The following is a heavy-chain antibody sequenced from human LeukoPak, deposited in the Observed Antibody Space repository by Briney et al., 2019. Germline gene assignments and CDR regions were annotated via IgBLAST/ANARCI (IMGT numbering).Heavy chain of an antibody. CDR3: ARPGQPSVTTSYAFDI. J-gene: IGHJ3*02. CDR1: GGSFSGYY. D-gene: IGHD4-17*01. CDR2: IYHSGST. V-gene: IGHV4-34*01. Sequence: SETLSLTCAVYGGSFSGYYWSWIRQPPGKGLEWIGSIYHSGSTYYNPSLKSRVTISVDTSKNQFSLKLSSVNAADTAVYYCARPGQPSVTTSYAFDIWGQGTMVTVSS.